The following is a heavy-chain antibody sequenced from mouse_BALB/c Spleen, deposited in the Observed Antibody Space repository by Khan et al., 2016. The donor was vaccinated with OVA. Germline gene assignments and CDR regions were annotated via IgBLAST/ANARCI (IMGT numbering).Heavy chain of an antibody. D-gene: IGHD1-1*01. Sequence: QIQLVQSGAELAKPGASVKMSCKASGYTFTSYWMHWVKQRPGQGLEWIGYINPSTGYSEYNQKFKDKATLTADKSSSTAYMKLSSLTSDDSAVYYGANHGSSSAWFAYWGQGTLVTVSA. V-gene: IGHV1-7*01. CDR1: GYTFTSYW. J-gene: IGHJ3*01. CDR3: ANHGSSSAWFAY. CDR2: INPSTGYS.